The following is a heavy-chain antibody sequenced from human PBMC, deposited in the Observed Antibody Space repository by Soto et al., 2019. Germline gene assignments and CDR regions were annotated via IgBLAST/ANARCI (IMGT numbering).Heavy chain of an antibody. CDR2: IIPIFGTA. Sequence: GASVKVSCKASGGTFSSYAISWVRQAPGQGLEWMGGIIPIFGTANYAQKFQGRVTITADKSTSTAYMELSSLRSADTAVYYCARDSLMLNRIAAAGTGAGHGLDVWGQGTTVTVSS. V-gene: IGHV1-69*06. J-gene: IGHJ6*02. CDR1: GGTFSSYA. D-gene: IGHD6-13*01. CDR3: ARDSLMLNRIAAAGTGAGHGLDV.